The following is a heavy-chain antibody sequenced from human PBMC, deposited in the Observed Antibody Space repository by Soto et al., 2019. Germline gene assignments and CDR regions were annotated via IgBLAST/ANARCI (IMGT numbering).Heavy chain of an antibody. J-gene: IGHJ2*01. Sequence: SETLSLTCTVSGGSISSGNYYWSWIRQPPGKGLEWIGEINHSGSTNYNPSLKSRVTISVDTSKNQFSLKLSSVTAADTAVYYCAASGGVVVTSIDWYFDLWGRGTLVTVSS. D-gene: IGHD2-21*02. CDR2: INHSGST. V-gene: IGHV4-39*07. CDR1: GGSISSGNYY. CDR3: AASGGVVVTSIDWYFDL.